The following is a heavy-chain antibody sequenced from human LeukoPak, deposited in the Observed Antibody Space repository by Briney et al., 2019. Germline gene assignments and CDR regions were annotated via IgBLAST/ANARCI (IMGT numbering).Heavy chain of an antibody. D-gene: IGHD1-26*01. J-gene: IGHJ4*02. V-gene: IGHV3-21*01. Sequence: GGSLRLSCAASGFTFSSYSMNWVRQAPGKGLEWVSSISSSSSYIYYADSVKGRFTISRDNAKNSLYLQMNSLRAEDTAVHYCARDPGGRGDYGGQGTLVTVSS. CDR3: ARDPGGRGDY. CDR2: ISSSSSYI. CDR1: GFTFSSYS.